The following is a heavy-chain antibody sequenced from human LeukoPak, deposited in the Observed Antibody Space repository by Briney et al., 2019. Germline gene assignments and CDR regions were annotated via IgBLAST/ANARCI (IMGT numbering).Heavy chain of an antibody. CDR2: ISWKSDNI. Sequence: PGRSLRLSCAASGFTFGDYGLHWVRQAPGKGLEWVSGISWKSDNIDYADSVRGRFTISRDNAKNTLFLQMDSLRAEDTALYYCVRSLRSADFWGQGTLVTVSS. V-gene: IGHV3-9*01. CDR3: VRSLRSADF. CDR1: GFTFGDYG. J-gene: IGHJ4*02.